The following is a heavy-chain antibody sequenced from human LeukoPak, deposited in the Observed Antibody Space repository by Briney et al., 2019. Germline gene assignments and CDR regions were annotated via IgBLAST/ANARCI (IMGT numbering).Heavy chain of an antibody. CDR3: VKRLTLGDLSIKGAFAL. D-gene: IGHD3-16*02. J-gene: IGHJ3*01. CDR2: IYNDGGT. Sequence: GGSLRLPCAASGFTVSSNYMSWGRPGPGEGPEWVALIYNDGGTHYTDSVKGRFTISRDTSRNTLFLQMNSLRVEDSAMYYCVKRLTLGDLSIKGAFALWGQGTLVTVAS. CDR1: GFTVSSNY. V-gene: IGHV3-53*01.